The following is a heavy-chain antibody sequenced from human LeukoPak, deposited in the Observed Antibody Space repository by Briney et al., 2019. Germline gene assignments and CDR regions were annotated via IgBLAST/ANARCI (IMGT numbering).Heavy chain of an antibody. Sequence: GGSLRLSCAASGFTFSSYEMNWVRQAPGKGLEWVSYISSSGSTIYYADSVKGRFTISRDNAKNSLYLQMNSLRAEDTAVYYCARGYSSSWHHYYYYMDVWGKGTTVTVSS. CDR3: ARGYSSSWHHYYYYMDV. CDR2: ISSSGSTI. D-gene: IGHD6-13*01. J-gene: IGHJ6*03. CDR1: GFTFSSYE. V-gene: IGHV3-48*03.